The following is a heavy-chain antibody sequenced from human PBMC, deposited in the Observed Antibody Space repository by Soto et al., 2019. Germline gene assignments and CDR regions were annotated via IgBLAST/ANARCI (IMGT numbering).Heavy chain of an antibody. V-gene: IGHV3-30*18. CDR3: AKDPTEMATTRREDY. CDR1: GFTFSSYG. Sequence: QVQLAESGGGVVQPGRSLRLSCAASGFTFSSYGMHWVRQAPGKGLEWVAVISYDGSNKYYADSVKGRFTISRDNSKNTLYLQMNSLRAEDTAVYYCAKDPTEMATTRREDYWGQGTLVTVSS. J-gene: IGHJ4*02. D-gene: IGHD5-12*01. CDR2: ISYDGSNK.